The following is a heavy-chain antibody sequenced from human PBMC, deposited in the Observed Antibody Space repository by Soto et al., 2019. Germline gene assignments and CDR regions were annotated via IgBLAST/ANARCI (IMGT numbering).Heavy chain of an antibody. J-gene: IGHJ4*02. CDR2: IKQDGSEK. CDR3: ARDSPFDASSGYLEY. CDR1: GFMFGNYW. V-gene: IGHV3-7*01. Sequence: GGSLRLSCAPSGFMFGNYWMIWVLQAPGKGLEWVANIKQDGSEKYYVDSVKGRFTISRDNAKNSLYLQMTSLRADDTAVYYCARDSPFDASSGYLEYWGQGTLVTVSS. D-gene: IGHD3-22*01.